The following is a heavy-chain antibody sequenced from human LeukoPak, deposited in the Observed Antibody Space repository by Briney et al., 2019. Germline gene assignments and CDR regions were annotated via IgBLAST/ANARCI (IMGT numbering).Heavy chain of an antibody. J-gene: IGHJ4*02. V-gene: IGHV4-38-2*02. Sequence: PSETLSLTCTVSGYSISSGYYWGWIRQPPGKGLEWIGSIYHSGSTYYNPSLKSPVTISVDTSKNQFSLKVSSVTAADTAVYYCARGSPLMAGIYNFDYWGQGRLVTVSS. D-gene: IGHD6-19*01. CDR2: IYHSGST. CDR1: GYSISSGYY. CDR3: ARGSPLMAGIYNFDY.